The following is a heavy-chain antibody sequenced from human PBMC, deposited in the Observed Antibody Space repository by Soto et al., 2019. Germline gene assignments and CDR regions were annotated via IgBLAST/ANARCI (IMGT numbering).Heavy chain of an antibody. CDR3: ATSIVVPAAIYGMDV. CDR1: GFTVSSNY. Sequence: GGSLRISYAASGFTVSSNYMSWVRQAPGKGLEWVSVIYSGGSTYYADSVKGRFTISRDNSKNTLYLQMNSLRAEDTAVYYCATSIVVPAAIYGMDVWGQGTTVTVSS. V-gene: IGHV3-53*01. J-gene: IGHJ6*02. D-gene: IGHD2-2*01. CDR2: IYSGGST.